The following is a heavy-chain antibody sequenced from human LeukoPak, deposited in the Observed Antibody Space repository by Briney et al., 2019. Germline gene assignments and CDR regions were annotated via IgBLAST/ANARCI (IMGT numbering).Heavy chain of an antibody. CDR3: ARWGGPYSYGYFDH. CDR2: IHASGRT. V-gene: IGHV4-61*02. D-gene: IGHD5-18*01. CDR1: GGSITNRIYY. Sequence: SETLSLTCTVFGGSITNRIYYWSWIRQPPGTGLEGVGRIHASGRTNYNPSLKSRATISVDTSKNPFSLKLSSVTAADTAVYYCARWGGPYSYGYFDHWGQGSLVTISS. J-gene: IGHJ4*02.